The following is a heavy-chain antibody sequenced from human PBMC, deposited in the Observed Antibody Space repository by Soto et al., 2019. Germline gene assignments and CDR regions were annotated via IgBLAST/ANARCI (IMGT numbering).Heavy chain of an antibody. D-gene: IGHD3-3*01. J-gene: IGHJ4*02. V-gene: IGHV3-23*01. CDR3: AKVSTILRFLEWPSSFDY. CDR1: GFTFTNHA. Sequence: PVGSLRLSCAASGFTFTNHAMSWVRQAPGKGLEWVSGISGSGGGTYYADSVRGRFTISRDNSKNTLYLQMNSLRAEDTAVYFCAKVSTILRFLEWPSSFDYWGQGTLVTVSS. CDR2: ISGSGGGT.